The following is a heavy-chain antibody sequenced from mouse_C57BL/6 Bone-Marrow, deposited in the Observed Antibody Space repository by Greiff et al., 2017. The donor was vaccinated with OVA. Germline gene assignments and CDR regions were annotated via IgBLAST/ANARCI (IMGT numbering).Heavy chain of an antibody. J-gene: IGHJ1*03. CDR3: ARHFYYYGSGYVRSNWYFDV. Sequence: VQLQQPGAELAKPGASVKLSCKASGYTFTSYWMHWVKQRPGRGLEWIGRIDPKSGGTKYNEKFKSKATLTVDKPSSTAYMHLSSLTSEDSAVYYGARHFYYYGSGYVRSNWYFDVWGTGTTVTVSS. V-gene: IGHV1-72*01. CDR2: IDPKSGGT. D-gene: IGHD1-1*01. CDR1: GYTFTSYW.